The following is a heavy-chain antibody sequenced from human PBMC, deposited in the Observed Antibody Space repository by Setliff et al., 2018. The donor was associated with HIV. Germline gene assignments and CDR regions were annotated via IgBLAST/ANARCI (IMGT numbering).Heavy chain of an antibody. CDR2: INPRSGST. CDR1: GFNFITYY. CDR3: AKVMSITMIRGALGN. Sequence: APVKVSCKASGFNFITYYMHWVRQAPGQGLEWMGLINPRSGSTDYAPKFQGRMTMTADTSTKTVYMELNGLTSEDTAVYFCAKVMSITMIRGALGNWGQGTLVTVSS. D-gene: IGHD3-10*01. J-gene: IGHJ4*02. V-gene: IGHV1-46*01.